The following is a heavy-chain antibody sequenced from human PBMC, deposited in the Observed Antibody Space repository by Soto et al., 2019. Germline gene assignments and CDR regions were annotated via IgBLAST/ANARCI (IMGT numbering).Heavy chain of an antibody. D-gene: IGHD2-15*01. CDR2: IYYSGST. V-gene: IGHV4-59*01. CDR3: ACSGGRQGWFDP. Sequence: LSLTCTVSGGSISSYYWSWIRQPPGKGLEWIGYIYYSGSTNYNPSLKSRVTISVDTSKNQFSLKLSSVTAADTAVYYCACSGGRQGWFDPWGQGTLVTVSS. CDR1: GGSISSYY. J-gene: IGHJ5*02.